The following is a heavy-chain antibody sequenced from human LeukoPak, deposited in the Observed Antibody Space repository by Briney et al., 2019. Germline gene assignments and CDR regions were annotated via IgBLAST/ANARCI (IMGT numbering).Heavy chain of an antibody. CDR2: IYYSGST. D-gene: IGHD4-23*01. J-gene: IGHJ3*02. V-gene: IGHV4-59*01. Sequence: SETPSLTCAVYGGSFSGYYWSWIRQPPGKGLEWIGYIYYSGSTNYNPSLKSRVTISVDTSKNQFSLKLSSVTAADTAVYYCARAVVTPDAFDIWGQGTMVTVSS. CDR1: GGSFSGYY. CDR3: ARAVVTPDAFDI.